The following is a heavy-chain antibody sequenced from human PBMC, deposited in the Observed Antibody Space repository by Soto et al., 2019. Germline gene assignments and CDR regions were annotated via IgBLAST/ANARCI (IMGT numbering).Heavy chain of an antibody. D-gene: IGHD3-22*01. CDR2: ISSDGHHQ. CDR1: GFSFNDYA. V-gene: IGHV3-30*03. Sequence: QVQLVESGGGEVQPGGSLRVSCATSGFSFNDYAMYWVRQAPGQGMEWVAIISSDGHHQFYLDNLRGRFTVSRDNSKNTPYLQMNSLRPEDTAVYYCSRGTYYPQSSGLHADYWGPGTVVTVSS. J-gene: IGHJ4*02. CDR3: SRGTYYPQSSGLHADY.